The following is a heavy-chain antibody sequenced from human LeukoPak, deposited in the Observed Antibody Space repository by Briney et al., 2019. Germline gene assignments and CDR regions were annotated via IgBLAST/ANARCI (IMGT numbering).Heavy chain of an antibody. CDR1: GGSFSGYY. V-gene: IGHV4-34*01. D-gene: IGHD3-10*01. CDR2: INHSGST. J-gene: IGHJ4*02. CDR3: ARSRVMVRGVINTVDY. Sequence: SETLSLTCAVYGGSFSGYYWSWIRQPPGKGLEWIGEINHSGSTNYNPSLKSRVTISVDTSKNQFSLKLSSVTAADTAVYYCARSRVMVRGVINTVDYWGQGTLVTVSS.